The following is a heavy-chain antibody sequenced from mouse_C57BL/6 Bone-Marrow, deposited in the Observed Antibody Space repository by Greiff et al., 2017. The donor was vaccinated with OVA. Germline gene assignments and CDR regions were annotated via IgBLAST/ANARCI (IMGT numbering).Heavy chain of an antibody. CDR3: ARPAFTTVWYFDV. CDR1: GFTFSDYG. CDR2: ISSGSSTI. J-gene: IGHJ1*03. D-gene: IGHD1-1*01. V-gene: IGHV5-17*01. Sequence: EVMLVESGGGLVKPGGSLKLSCAASGFTFSDYGMHWVRQAPEKGLEWVAYISSGSSTIYYADTVKGRFTLSRDNAKNTLFLQMTSLRSEDTAMYYCARPAFTTVWYFDVWGTGTTVTVSS.